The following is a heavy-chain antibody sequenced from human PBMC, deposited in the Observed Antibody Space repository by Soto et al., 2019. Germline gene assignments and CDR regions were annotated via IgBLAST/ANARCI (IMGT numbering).Heavy chain of an antibody. J-gene: IGHJ4*02. Sequence: SETLSLTCTVSGGSISSSSYYWGWIRQPPGKGLEWIGSIYYSGSTYYNTSLKSRVTISVDTSKNQFSLKLSSVTAADTAVYYCARELLYDSSGYYRFDYWGQGTLVTVSS. D-gene: IGHD3-22*01. CDR2: IYYSGST. CDR1: GGSISSSSYY. CDR3: ARELLYDSSGYYRFDY. V-gene: IGHV4-39*07.